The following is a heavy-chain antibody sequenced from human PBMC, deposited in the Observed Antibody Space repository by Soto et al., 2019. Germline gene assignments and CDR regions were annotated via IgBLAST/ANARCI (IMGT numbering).Heavy chain of an antibody. Sequence: GESLKISCKGSGYSFTTYWIGWVRQMPGKGLEWMGIIYPGDSDTGYSPSLQGQVTISADKSISTAYLQWSSLKASDTAMYYCARHSSSYFSSRTPSEYWGQGTLVTVS. J-gene: IGHJ4*02. CDR3: ARHSSSYFSSRTPSEY. D-gene: IGHD3-22*01. CDR1: GYSFTTYW. V-gene: IGHV5-51*01. CDR2: IYPGDSDT.